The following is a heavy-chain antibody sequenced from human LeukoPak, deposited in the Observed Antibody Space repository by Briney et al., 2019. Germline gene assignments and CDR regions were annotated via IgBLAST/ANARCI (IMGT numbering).Heavy chain of an antibody. CDR2: MNPNSGNT. V-gene: IGHV1-8*01. CDR1: GYTFTSYD. J-gene: IGHJ6*03. Sequence: ASVKVSCKASGYTFTSYDINWVRQATGQGLEWMGWMNPNSGNTGYAQKFQERVTITRDMSTSTAYMELSSLRSEDTAVYYCAAGGVVGATSMDVWGKGTTVTVSS. CDR3: AAGGVVGATSMDV. D-gene: IGHD1-26*01.